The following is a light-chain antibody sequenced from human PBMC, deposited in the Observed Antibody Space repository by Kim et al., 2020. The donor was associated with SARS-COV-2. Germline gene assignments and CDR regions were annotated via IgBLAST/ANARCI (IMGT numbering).Light chain of an antibody. CDR3: NSRDSSGNHLV. V-gene: IGLV3-19*01. CDR2: GKN. J-gene: IGLJ2*01. CDR1: SLGSDY. Sequence: ALGKTVRITCQGDSLGSDYASWYQQKQGQAPVLVIYGKNNRPSGIPDRFSGYSSGNTASLTITGAQAEDEADYYCNSRDSSGNHLVFGGGTQLTVL.